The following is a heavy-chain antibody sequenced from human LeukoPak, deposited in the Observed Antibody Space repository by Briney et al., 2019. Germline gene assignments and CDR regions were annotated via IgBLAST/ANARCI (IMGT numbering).Heavy chain of an antibody. Sequence: ASVKVSCKTSGYTFTNFGIGWVRQAPGQGLEWMGWISGGNGNTDYPQTLQDRFTMTTDTSTSTAYMELRSLRSDDTAVYYCARYNSGSYYGESNFDYWGQGTLVTVSS. D-gene: IGHD1-26*01. CDR1: GYTFTNFG. V-gene: IGHV1-18*01. CDR2: ISGGNGNT. J-gene: IGHJ4*02. CDR3: ARYNSGSYYGESNFDY.